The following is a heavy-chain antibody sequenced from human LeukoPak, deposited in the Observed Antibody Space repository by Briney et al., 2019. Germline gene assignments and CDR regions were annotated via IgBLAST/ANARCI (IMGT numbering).Heavy chain of an antibody. CDR1: GGSISSYY. Sequence: SETLSLTCTVSGGSISSYYWSWIRQPPGKGLEWIGYIYYSGSTNYNPSLKSRVTISVDTSKNQFSLKLSSVTAADTAVYYCARDSSGWYFDYWGQGTLVTVSS. CDR2: IYYSGST. V-gene: IGHV4-59*01. CDR3: ARDSSGWYFDY. D-gene: IGHD6-19*01. J-gene: IGHJ4*02.